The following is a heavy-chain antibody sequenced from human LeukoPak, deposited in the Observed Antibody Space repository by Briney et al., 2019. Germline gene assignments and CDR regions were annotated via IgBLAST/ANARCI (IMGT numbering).Heavy chain of an antibody. CDR1: GFTFANYG. CDR2: IWYDGSNK. Sequence: QPGGSLRLSCAASGFTFANYGMHWVRQAPGKGMEGVAVIWYDGSNKYYADSVKGRFTISRDNSKNTLYLQMNSLRAEDTAVYYCASQFGYGGNPGNYFDYWGQGTLVTVSS. D-gene: IGHD4-23*01. V-gene: IGHV3-33*01. CDR3: ASQFGYGGNPGNYFDY. J-gene: IGHJ4*02.